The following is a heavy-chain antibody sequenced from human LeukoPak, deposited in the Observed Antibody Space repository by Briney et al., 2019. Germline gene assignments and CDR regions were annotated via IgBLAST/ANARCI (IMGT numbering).Heavy chain of an antibody. Sequence: GGSLRLSCEASGFTFSSYAMSWVRQAPGTGLEWVSAISGSGGSIYYADSVKGRFTISKDSSKNTVYLQMNNLRDEDTALYYCAKDPVYSTSQRYFDYWGQGTLVTVSS. V-gene: IGHV3-23*01. J-gene: IGHJ4*02. CDR3: AKDPVYSTSQRYFDY. D-gene: IGHD6-13*01. CDR1: GFTFSSYA. CDR2: ISGSGGSI.